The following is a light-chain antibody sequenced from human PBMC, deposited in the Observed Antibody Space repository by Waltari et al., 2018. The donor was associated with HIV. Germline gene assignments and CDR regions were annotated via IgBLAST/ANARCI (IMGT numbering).Light chain of an antibody. CDR2: AAS. V-gene: IGKV1-12*01. CDR3: QQASSLPLT. CDR1: QSIGRW. Sequence: DIQMTQSPSSVSASVGDSVTITCRASQSIGRWLVWYQQTPGKAPNLLIYAASTLQGGVPSRFSGSGSGTSFTLTISSLQPEDFATYYCQQASSLPLTFGEGTKVEIK. J-gene: IGKJ4*01.